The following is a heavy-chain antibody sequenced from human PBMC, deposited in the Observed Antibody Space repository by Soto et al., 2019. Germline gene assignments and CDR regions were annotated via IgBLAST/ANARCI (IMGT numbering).Heavy chain of an antibody. V-gene: IGHV1-18*01. J-gene: IGHJ4*02. CDR3: AADDMTTFI. D-gene: IGHD1-1*01. Sequence: ASVKVSCKASGYSFTKFGISWVRQGPGQGLEWMGWIVASNGKTNYAQKFQGRVIVTTDTSTSTAYMELRSLKLDDTAVYYCAADDMTTFIWGQGTLVTVSS. CDR1: GYSFTKFG. CDR2: IVASNGKT.